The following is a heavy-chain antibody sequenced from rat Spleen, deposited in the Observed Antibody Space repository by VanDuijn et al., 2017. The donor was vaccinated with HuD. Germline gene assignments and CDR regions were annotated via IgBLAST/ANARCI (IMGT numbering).Heavy chain of an antibody. D-gene: IGHD4-2*01. CDR2: MRYNGDT. J-gene: IGHJ2*01. CDR1: GFSLTSYN. CDR3: TRWNWNYFDY. V-gene: IGHV2-63*01. Sequence: QVQLKESGPGLVQPSQTLSLTCTVSGFSLTSYNVHWVRQPPGKGLEWMGRMRYNGDTSYNSALKPRLSISRDTSKNQVFLKMNSLQTDDTGTYYCTRWNWNYFDYWGQGVMVTVSS.